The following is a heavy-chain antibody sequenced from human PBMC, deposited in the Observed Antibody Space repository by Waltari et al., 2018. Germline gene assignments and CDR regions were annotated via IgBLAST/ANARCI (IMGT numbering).Heavy chain of an antibody. CDR3: ARNYDSSEVLDY. CDR1: GFTFSSYW. CDR2: IKQDGSEK. D-gene: IGHD3-22*01. Sequence: VQLVESGGGLVQPGGSPRLPCAASGFTFSSYWMSWVRQAPGKGLEWVANIKQDGSEKYYVDSVKGRFTISRDNAKNSLYLQMNSLRAEDTAVYYCARNYDSSEVLDYWGQGTLVTVSS. V-gene: IGHV3-7*01. J-gene: IGHJ4*02.